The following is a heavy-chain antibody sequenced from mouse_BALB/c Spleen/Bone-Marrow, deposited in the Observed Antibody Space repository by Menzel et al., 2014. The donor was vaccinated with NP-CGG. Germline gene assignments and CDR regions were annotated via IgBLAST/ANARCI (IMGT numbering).Heavy chain of an antibody. D-gene: IGHD2-12*01. CDR3: ARNSDHYSLDY. Sequence: VQLQQSGPGLVQPSQSLSITCTVSGFSLTQYTIYWIRQSPGKGLEWLGVVWTGGSTDYNATFISRLTITKDNSKSXVFFKMTSLEPTDTAIYYCARNSDHYSLDYWGQGTSVTVSS. J-gene: IGHJ4*01. CDR2: VWTGGST. CDR1: GFSLTQYT. V-gene: IGHV2-2*02.